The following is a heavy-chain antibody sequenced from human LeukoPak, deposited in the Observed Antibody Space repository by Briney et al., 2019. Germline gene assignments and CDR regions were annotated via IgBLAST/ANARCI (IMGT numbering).Heavy chain of an antibody. CDR2: IYYSGST. CDR3: ARQSTTVTSRFDY. D-gene: IGHD4-17*01. V-gene: IGHV4-59*08. J-gene: IGHJ4*02. CDR1: GGSLSSYY. Sequence: PSETLSLTCTVSGGSLSSYYWSWIRQPPGKGLEWIGYIYYSGSTNYNPSLKSRVTISVDTSKNQFSLKLSSVTAADTAVYYCARQSTTVTSRFDYWGQGTLVTVSS.